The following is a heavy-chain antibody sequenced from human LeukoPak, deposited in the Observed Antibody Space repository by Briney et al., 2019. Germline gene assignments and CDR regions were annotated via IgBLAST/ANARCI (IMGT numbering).Heavy chain of an antibody. CDR2: IYTSGST. Sequence: PSETLSLTCTVSGGSISSYYWSWIRQPAGKGLEWIGRIYTSGSTNYNPSLKSRVTMSVDTSKNQFSLKLSSVTAADTAVYYCARAGDIVVVPADPYWFDPWGQGTLVTVSS. J-gene: IGHJ5*02. V-gene: IGHV4-4*07. D-gene: IGHD2-2*01. CDR1: GGSISSYY. CDR3: ARAGDIVVVPADPYWFDP.